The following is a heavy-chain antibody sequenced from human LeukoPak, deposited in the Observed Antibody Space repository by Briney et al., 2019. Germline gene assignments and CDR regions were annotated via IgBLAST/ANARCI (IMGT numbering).Heavy chain of an antibody. D-gene: IGHD5-18*01. J-gene: IGHJ4*02. V-gene: IGHV3-20*04. CDR1: GFIFDYYG. Sequence: RPGASLGLSCAASGFIFDYYGMSWVRQAPGEGLEWVSGINWNGGSTGYADSVKGRFTISRDNAKNSLYLQMNSLRAEDTALYYCARVEGGPHSRAMVDYWGQGTLVTVSS. CDR3: ARVEGGPHSRAMVDY. CDR2: INWNGGST.